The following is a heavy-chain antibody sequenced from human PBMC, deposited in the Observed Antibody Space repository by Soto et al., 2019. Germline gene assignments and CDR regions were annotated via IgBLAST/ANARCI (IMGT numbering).Heavy chain of an antibody. CDR3: AKARWGSGWSRLDY. CDR2: ISYDGSNK. J-gene: IGHJ4*02. Sequence: GGSLRLSCAASGFTFSSYGMHWVRQAPGKGLEWVAVISYDGSNKYYADSVKGRFTISRDNSKNTLYLQMNSLRAEDTAVYYCAKARWGSGWSRLDYWGQGXLVTVYS. D-gene: IGHD6-19*01. CDR1: GFTFSSYG. V-gene: IGHV3-30*18.